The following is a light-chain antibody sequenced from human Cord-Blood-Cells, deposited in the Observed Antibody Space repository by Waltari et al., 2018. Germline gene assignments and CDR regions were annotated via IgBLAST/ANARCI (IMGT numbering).Light chain of an antibody. CDR1: KLGDKY. CDR2: QDS. J-gene: IGLJ2*01. CDR3: QAWDSSTVV. V-gene: IGLV3-1*01. Sequence: SYELTQPPSVSVSPGQTASITCSGDKLGDKYACWYQQNPGQSPVLVIYQDSKQPSGIPARFSSSNSGNTATLTISGTQAMDEADYYCQAWDSSTVVFGGGTKLTVL.